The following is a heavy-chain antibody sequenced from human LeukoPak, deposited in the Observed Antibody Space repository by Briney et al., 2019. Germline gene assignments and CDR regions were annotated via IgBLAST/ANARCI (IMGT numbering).Heavy chain of an antibody. CDR2: IIPILGIA. V-gene: IGHV1-69*04. J-gene: IGHJ6*02. CDR1: GGTFSSYA. Sequence: ASVRVSCKASGGTFSSYAISWVRQAPGQGLERMGRIIPILGIANYAQKFQGRVTITADKSTSTAYMELSSLRSEDTAVYYCATTDDYGDYGTRGPYYGMDVWGQGTTVTVSS. CDR3: ATTDDYGDYGTRGPYYGMDV. D-gene: IGHD4-17*01.